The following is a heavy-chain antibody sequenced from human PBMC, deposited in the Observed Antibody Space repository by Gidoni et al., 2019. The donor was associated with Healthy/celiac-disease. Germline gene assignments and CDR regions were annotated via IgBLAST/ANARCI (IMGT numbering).Heavy chain of an antibody. CDR2: ISSDGSNK. CDR3: AKRALSGYEPLYYYYYGMDV. CDR1: GFTFSSYG. Sequence: QVQLVESGGGVVQPGRSLRLSCAASGFTFSSYGMHWVRQAPGKGLEWVAVISSDGSNKYYADSVKGRFTISRDNSKNTLYLQMNSLRAEDTAVYYCAKRALSGYEPLYYYYYGMDVWGQGTTVTVSS. J-gene: IGHJ6*02. D-gene: IGHD5-12*01. V-gene: IGHV3-30*18.